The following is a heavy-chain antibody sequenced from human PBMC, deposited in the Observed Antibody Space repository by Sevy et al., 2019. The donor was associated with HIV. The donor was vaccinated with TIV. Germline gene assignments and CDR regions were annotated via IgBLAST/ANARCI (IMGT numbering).Heavy chain of an antibody. V-gene: IGHV3-23*01. CDR3: AKEGGGYIVVVPAAYDY. Sequence: GGCLRLSCAASGFTFSSYAMSWVRQAPGKGLEWVSAISGSGGSTYYADSVKGRFTISRDNSKNTLYLQMNSLRAEDTAVYYCAKEGGGYIVVVPAAYDYWGQGTLVTVSS. CDR2: ISGSGGST. CDR1: GFTFSSYA. J-gene: IGHJ4*02. D-gene: IGHD2-2*01.